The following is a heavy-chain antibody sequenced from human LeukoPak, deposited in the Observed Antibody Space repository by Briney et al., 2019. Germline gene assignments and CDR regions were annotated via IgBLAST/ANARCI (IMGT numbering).Heavy chain of an antibody. CDR1: GGTFSSYA. CDR2: IIPILGIA. V-gene: IGHV1-69*04. CDR3: AGGELSSPFDY. D-gene: IGHD6-6*01. J-gene: IGHJ4*02. Sequence: ASVKVSCKASGGTFSSYAISWVRQAPGQGLEWMGRIIPILGIANYAQKFQGRVTITADKSTSTAYMELSSLRSEDTAVYYCAGGELSSPFDYWGQGTLVTVSS.